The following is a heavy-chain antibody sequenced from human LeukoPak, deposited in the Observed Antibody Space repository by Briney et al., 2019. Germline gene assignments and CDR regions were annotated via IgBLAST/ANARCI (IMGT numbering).Heavy chain of an antibody. Sequence: GASVKVSCKASGYTFTTYSLAWVRQAPGQSFEWMGWISVNNGGTNYAQSFQDRVTLTRDTSTNTAYLELRSLRSDDTAIIYCATATQPRGYFLHWGQGTLVTVSS. CDR2: ISVNNGGT. V-gene: IGHV1-18*01. J-gene: IGHJ1*01. D-gene: IGHD2-2*01. CDR3: ATATQPRGYFLH. CDR1: GYTFTTYS.